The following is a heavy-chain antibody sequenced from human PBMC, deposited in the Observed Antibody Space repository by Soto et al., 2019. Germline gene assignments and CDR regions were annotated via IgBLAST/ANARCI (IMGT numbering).Heavy chain of an antibody. V-gene: IGHV4-4*07. CDR1: GGSISSYY. CDR2: IYTSGST. Sequence: SETLSLTSIVSGGSISSYYRSWVRQPAGKGLEWIGRIYTSGSTNYNPSLKSRVTMSVDTSKNQFSLKLSSVTAADTAVYYCARVILKRDRDGYNLYYFDYWGQGTLVTVSS. CDR3: ARVILKRDRDGYNLYYFDY. D-gene: IGHD5-12*01. J-gene: IGHJ4*02.